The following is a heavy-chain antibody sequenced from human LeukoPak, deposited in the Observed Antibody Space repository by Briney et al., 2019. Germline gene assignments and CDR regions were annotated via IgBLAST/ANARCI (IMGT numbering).Heavy chain of an antibody. CDR1: GFTFSSYA. Sequence: GGSLRLSCAASGFTFSSYAMSWVRQAPGKGLEWVSAISGSGGSTYYADSVKGRFTISRDNSKNTLYLQMNSLRAEDTAVYYCAIVDIAALDAFDIWGQGTMVTVSS. V-gene: IGHV3-23*01. J-gene: IGHJ3*02. CDR2: ISGSGGST. D-gene: IGHD5-12*01. CDR3: AIVDIAALDAFDI.